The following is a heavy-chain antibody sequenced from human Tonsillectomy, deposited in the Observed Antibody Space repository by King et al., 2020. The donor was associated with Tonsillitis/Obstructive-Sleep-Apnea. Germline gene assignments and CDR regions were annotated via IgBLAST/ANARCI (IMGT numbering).Heavy chain of an antibody. CDR3: ARHRGGYENWYFDL. CDR1: GNSFTIYW. Sequence: VQLVESGAEVKKPGESLRISCKGSGNSFTIYWISWVRQMPGKGLEWMGKIDPSDSYTKYSPSFQGHVTISTDKSISTAYLQWSSLKASDTAMYYCARHRGGYENWYFDLWGRGTLVTVPS. CDR2: IDPSDSYT. J-gene: IGHJ2*01. D-gene: IGHD5-12*01. V-gene: IGHV5-10-1*01.